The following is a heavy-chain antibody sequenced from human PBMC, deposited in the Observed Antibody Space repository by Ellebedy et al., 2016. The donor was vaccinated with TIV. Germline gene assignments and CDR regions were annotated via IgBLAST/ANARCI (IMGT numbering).Heavy chain of an antibody. D-gene: IGHD3-10*01. CDR3: TRDRYYYGSEGSYGMDV. V-gene: IGHV3-49*04. CDR1: GFTFGDYA. Sequence: GGSLRLSCTASGFTFGDYAMSWVRQAPGKGLEWVGFIRSKAYGGTTEYAASVKGRFTISRDDSKSIAYLQMNSLKTEDTAVYYCTRDRYYYGSEGSYGMDVWGQGTTVTVSS. J-gene: IGHJ6*02. CDR2: IRSKAYGGTT.